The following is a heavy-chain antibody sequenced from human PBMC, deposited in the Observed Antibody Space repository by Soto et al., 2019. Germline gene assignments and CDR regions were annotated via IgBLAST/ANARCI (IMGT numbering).Heavy chain of an antibody. D-gene: IGHD1-7*01. CDR2: ISGSGGST. Sequence: GGSLRLSCAASGFTFSSCAMSWVRQAPGKGLEWVSAISGSGGSTYYADSVKGRFTISRDNSKNTLYLQMNSLRAEDTAVYYCAKGEWTGTFYYYYGMDVWGQGTTVTVSS. V-gene: IGHV3-23*01. CDR1: GFTFSSCA. J-gene: IGHJ6*02. CDR3: AKGEWTGTFYYYYGMDV.